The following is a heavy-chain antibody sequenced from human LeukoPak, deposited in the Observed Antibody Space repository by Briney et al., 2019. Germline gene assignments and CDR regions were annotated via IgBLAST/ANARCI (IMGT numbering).Heavy chain of an antibody. J-gene: IGHJ2*01. CDR1: GFTFSSYS. Sequence: GGSLRLSCAASGFTFSSYSMNWVRQAPGKGLEWVSYISSSSSTIYYADSVKGRFTISRDNAKNSLYLQMNSLRAEDTAVYYCARAGYSSSWYGSLFYWYFDLWGRGTLVTVSS. CDR2: ISSSSSTI. CDR3: ARAGYSSSWYGSLFYWYFDL. D-gene: IGHD6-13*01. V-gene: IGHV3-48*01.